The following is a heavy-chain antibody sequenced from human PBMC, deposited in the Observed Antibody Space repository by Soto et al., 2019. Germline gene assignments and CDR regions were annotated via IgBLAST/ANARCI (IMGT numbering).Heavy chain of an antibody. CDR3: ARAHYGDYLFFDY. Sequence: QVQLQESGPGLVKPSQTLSLTCTVSGGSISSGGYYWSWIRQHPGKGLEWIGSIYYSGSTYYNPSLKSRGTISVDTSKNQFSLKLSSVTAADTAVYYCARAHYGDYLFFDYWGQGTLVTVSS. J-gene: IGHJ4*02. CDR1: GGSISSGGYY. V-gene: IGHV4-31*03. D-gene: IGHD4-17*01. CDR2: IYYSGST.